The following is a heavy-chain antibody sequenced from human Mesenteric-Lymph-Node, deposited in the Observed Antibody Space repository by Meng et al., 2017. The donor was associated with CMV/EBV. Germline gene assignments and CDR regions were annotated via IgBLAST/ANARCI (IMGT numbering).Heavy chain of an antibody. CDR3: ARNRRVEPRLFDY. Sequence: SETLSLTCAVYGGSFSGYYWSWIRQPPGKGLEWIGEINHSGSTNYNPSLKSRVTISVDTSKNQFSLKLSSVTAADTAVYYCARNRRVEPRLFDYWGQGTLVTVSS. J-gene: IGHJ4*02. V-gene: IGHV4-34*01. D-gene: IGHD1-14*01. CDR2: INHSGST. CDR1: GGSFSGYY.